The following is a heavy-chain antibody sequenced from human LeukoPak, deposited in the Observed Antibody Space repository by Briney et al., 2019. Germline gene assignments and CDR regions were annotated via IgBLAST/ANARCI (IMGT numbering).Heavy chain of an antibody. CDR1: GFTFSSYA. CDR3: ARDQDTSGYYYGPGDY. V-gene: IGHV3-30*04. D-gene: IGHD3-22*01. CDR2: ISYDGSKK. Sequence: PGGSLRLSCAASGFTFSSYAMHWVRQAPGKGLEWVAVISYDGSKKFYADSVKGRFTISRDNSKNTLYLQMSSLRPEDTAVYYCARDQDTSGYYYGPGDYWGQATLVTVSS. J-gene: IGHJ4*02.